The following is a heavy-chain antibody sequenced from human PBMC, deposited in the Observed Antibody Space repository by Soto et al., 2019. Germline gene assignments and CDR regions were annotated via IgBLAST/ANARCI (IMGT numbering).Heavy chain of an antibody. J-gene: IGHJ6*02. CDR3: ASTRSGVDYSSVYYYYGMDV. CDR2: MNPNSGNT. Sequence: ASVKVSCKAPGYTFTSYDINWVRQATGQGLEWMGWMNPNSGNTDYAQKFQGRVTMTRNTSISTAYMELSSLRSEDTAVYYCASTRSGVDYSSVYYYYGMDVWGQGTTVTVSS. D-gene: IGHD2-21*01. V-gene: IGHV1-8*01. CDR1: GYTFTSYD.